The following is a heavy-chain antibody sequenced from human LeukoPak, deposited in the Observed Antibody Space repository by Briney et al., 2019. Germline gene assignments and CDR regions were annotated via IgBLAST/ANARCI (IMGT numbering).Heavy chain of an antibody. D-gene: IGHD3-22*01. J-gene: IGHJ4*02. CDR3: AREYYYDSSGYWHFDY. CDR1: GFTCSSYS. V-gene: IGHV3-48*02. CDR2: ISSSSSTI. Sequence: GGSLRLSCAASGFTCSSYSMNWVRQAPGKGLEWVSYISSSSSTIYYADSVKGRFTISRDNAKNSLYLQMNSLRDEDTAVYYCAREYYYDSSGYWHFDYWGQGTLVTVSS.